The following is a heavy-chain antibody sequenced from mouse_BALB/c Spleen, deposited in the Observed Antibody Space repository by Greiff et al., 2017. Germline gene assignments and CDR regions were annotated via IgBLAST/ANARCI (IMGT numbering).Heavy chain of an antibody. D-gene: IGHD1-1*01. V-gene: IGHV5-6-5*01. CDR1: GFTFSSYA. J-gene: IGHJ3*01. Sequence: EVKLQESGGGLVQPGGSLKLSCAASGFTFSSYAMSWVRQTPEKRLEWVASISSGGSTYYPDSVKGRFTISRDNARNILYLQMSSLRSEDTAMYYCARGGGYYSSWFAYWGQGTLVTVSA. CDR3: ARGGGYYSSWFAY. CDR2: ISSGGST.